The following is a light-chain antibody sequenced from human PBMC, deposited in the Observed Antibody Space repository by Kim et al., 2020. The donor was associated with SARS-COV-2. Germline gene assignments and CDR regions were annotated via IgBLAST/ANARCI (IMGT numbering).Light chain of an antibody. Sequence: VSPGHNVPLPCSASSNVSGHLAWYQQTPAQAPRLLLSHPSTKATGTPARFSGSGSGTEFTLTISGLQSEDFAVYYCQQYHNWPLTFGGGTKVDIK. CDR3: QQYHNWPLT. V-gene: IGKV3-15*01. J-gene: IGKJ4*01. CDR1: SNVSGH. CDR2: HPS.